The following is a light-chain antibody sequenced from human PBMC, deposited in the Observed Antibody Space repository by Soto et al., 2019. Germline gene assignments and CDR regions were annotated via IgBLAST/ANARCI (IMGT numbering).Light chain of an antibody. CDR3: QQYNSFIWT. V-gene: IGKV1-5*03. CDR2: KAS. Sequence: DIQMTQSPSTLFASVGDRVTIICRASQTISSWLAWYQQKGGQAPKLLISKASILDSGVPSRFSGSGSGTEFNLTISSLQPEDFATYYCQQYNSFIWTFGQGTKVDIK. CDR1: QTISSW. J-gene: IGKJ1*01.